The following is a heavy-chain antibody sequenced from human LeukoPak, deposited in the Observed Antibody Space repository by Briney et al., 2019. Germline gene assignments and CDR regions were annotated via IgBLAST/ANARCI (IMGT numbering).Heavy chain of an antibody. D-gene: IGHD2-21*02. V-gene: IGHV1-8*01. CDR2: MNPNSGNT. CDR3: ATYCGGDCNGGY. CDR1: GYTFTSYD. Sequence: ASVKVSCKASGYTFTSYDINWVRQATGQGLEWMGWMNPNSGNTGYAQKFQGRVTMTRNTSISTAYMELSSLRSEDTAVYYCATYCGGDCNGGYWGQGTLVTVSS. J-gene: IGHJ4*02.